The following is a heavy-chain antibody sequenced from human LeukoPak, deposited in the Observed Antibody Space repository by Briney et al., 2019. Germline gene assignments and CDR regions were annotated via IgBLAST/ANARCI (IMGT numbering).Heavy chain of an antibody. CDR2: IYYSGST. V-gene: IGHV4-61*01. J-gene: IGHJ5*02. CDR1: GGSVSSGSYY. Sequence: SETLSLTCTVSGGSVSSGSYYWSWIRQPPGTGLEWIGYIYYSGSTNYNPSLKSRVTISVDTSKNQFSLKLSSVTAADTAVYYCARDANWFDPWGQGTLVTVSS. CDR3: ARDANWFDP.